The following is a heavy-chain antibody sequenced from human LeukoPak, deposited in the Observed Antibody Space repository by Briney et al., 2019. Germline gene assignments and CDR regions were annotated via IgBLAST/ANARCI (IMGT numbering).Heavy chain of an antibody. CDR2: IGANSAI. CDR3: AREGYYGAFDI. CDR1: GFTFSDYS. Sequence: GGSLRLSCAASGFTFSDYSMNWVRQAPGKGLEWFSYIGANSAIYYADSVKGRFTISRDNARNSLSLQVNSLRDDDTAVYYCAREGYYGAFDIWGQGTMVTVSS. J-gene: IGHJ3*02. V-gene: IGHV3-48*02. D-gene: IGHD3-10*01.